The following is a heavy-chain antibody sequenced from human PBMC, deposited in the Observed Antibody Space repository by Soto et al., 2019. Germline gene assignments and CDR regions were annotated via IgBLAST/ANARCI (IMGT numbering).Heavy chain of an antibody. CDR3: ARDWRYCSGGSCSDYYYYGMDV. D-gene: IGHD2-15*01. J-gene: IGHJ6*02. CDR1: GFTFSSYE. CDR2: ISSSGSTI. Sequence: EVQLVESGGGLVQPGGSLRLSCAASGFTFSSYEMNWVRQAPGKGLEWVSYISSSGSTIYYADSVKGRFTISRDNAKNALYLQMNSLRAEDTAVYYCARDWRYCSGGSCSDYYYYGMDVWGQGTTVTVSS. V-gene: IGHV3-48*03.